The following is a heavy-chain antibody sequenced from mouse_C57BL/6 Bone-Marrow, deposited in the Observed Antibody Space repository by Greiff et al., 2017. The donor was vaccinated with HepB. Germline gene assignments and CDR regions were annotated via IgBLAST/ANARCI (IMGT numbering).Heavy chain of an antibody. D-gene: IGHD2-3*01. V-gene: IGHV5-9-1*02. J-gene: IGHJ1*03. CDR3: TRDGGNFYWYFDV. CDR1: GFTFSSYA. Sequence: EVKVVESGEGLVKPGGSLKLSCAASGFTFSSYAMSWVRQTPEKRLEWVAYISSGGDYIYYADTVKGRFTISRDNARNTLYLQMSSLKSEDTAMYYCTRDGGNFYWYFDVWGTGTTVTVSS. CDR2: ISSGGDYI.